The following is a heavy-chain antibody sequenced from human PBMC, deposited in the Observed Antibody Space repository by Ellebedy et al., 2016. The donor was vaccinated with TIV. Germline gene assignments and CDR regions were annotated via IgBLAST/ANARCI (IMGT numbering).Heavy chain of an antibody. J-gene: IGHJ6*02. CDR2: INHSGST. V-gene: IGHV4-34*01. CDR1: GGSFSGYY. CDR3: ARGPYCGGDCYSDYYYYYGMDV. D-gene: IGHD2-21*02. Sequence: GSLRLXCAVYGGSFSGYYWSWIRQPPGKGLEWIGEINHSGSTNYNPSLKSRVTISVDTSKNQFSLKLSSVTAADTAVYYCARGPYCGGDCYSDYYYYYGMDVWGQGTTVTVSS.